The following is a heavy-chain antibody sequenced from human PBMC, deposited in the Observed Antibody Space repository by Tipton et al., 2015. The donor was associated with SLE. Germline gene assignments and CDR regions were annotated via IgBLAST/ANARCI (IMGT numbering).Heavy chain of an antibody. Sequence: RSLRLSCAASGFTFDDYAMHCVRQAPGKGLEWVSGISWNSGSIGYADSVKGRFTISRDNAKNSLYLQMNSLRAEDTALYYCAKDSSGYYSAVDIWGQGTMVTVSS. CDR2: ISWNSGSI. V-gene: IGHV3-9*01. J-gene: IGHJ3*02. CDR3: AKDSSGYYSAVDI. CDR1: GFTFDDYA. D-gene: IGHD3-22*01.